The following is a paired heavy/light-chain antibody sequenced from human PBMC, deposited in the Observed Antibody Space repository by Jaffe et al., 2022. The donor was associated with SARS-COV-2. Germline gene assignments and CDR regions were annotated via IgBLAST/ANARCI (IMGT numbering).Heavy chain of an antibody. J-gene: IGHJ4*02. Sequence: QLQLQESGPGLVKPSETLSLTCTVSGGSISSSSYYWGWIRQPPGKGLEWIGSIYYSGITYYNPSLKSRVTISVDTSKNQFSLWLSSVTAADTAVYYCARQGSSWYNYYFNYWGQGTLVTVSS. CDR3: ARQGSSWYNYYFNY. CDR1: GGSISSSSYY. D-gene: IGHD6-13*01. CDR2: IYYSGIT. V-gene: IGHV4-39*01.
Light chain of an antibody. CDR2: GAS. Sequence: EIVMTQSPATLSVSPGERVTLSCRASQSVSSNLAWYQQKPGQAPRLLIYGASTRATGIPARFSGSGSGTEFTLTISSLQSEDFAVYYCQQYNNWPPETFGQGTKLEIK. CDR1: QSVSSN. J-gene: IGKJ2*01. CDR3: QQYNNWPPET. V-gene: IGKV3-15*01.